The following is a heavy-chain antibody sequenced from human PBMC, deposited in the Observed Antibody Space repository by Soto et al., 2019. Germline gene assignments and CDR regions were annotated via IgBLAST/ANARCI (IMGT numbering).Heavy chain of an antibody. V-gene: IGHV4-59*08. D-gene: IGHD5-12*01. Sequence: SETLSLTCTVSGGSISSHYWSWIRQPPGQGLEWIGYIYYSGSTNYNPSLKSRVTISVDTSKSQFSLRLSSVTAADTAVYFCARHASYDHHFDHWRHGALFS. J-gene: IGHJ4*01. CDR2: IYYSGST. CDR3: ARHASYDHHFDH. CDR1: GGSISSHY.